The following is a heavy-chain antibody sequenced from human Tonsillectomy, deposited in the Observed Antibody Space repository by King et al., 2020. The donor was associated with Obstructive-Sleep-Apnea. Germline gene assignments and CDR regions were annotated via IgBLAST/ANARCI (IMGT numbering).Heavy chain of an antibody. V-gene: IGHV4-31*03. CDR1: CGSISSGGYY. CDR2: IYYSGST. CDR3: ASGFSLSYCYDSSGSRIVGIDY. J-gene: IGHJ4*02. Sequence: VQLQESGPGLVKPSQTLSLTCTVSCGSISSGGYYWSLIRQHPGNGLEGIGDIYYSGSTHYNPSLKSRVTISVDTSKNQFSLKLSTVTAADTAVYYCASGFSLSYCYDSSGSRIVGIDYWGQGTLVTVSS. D-gene: IGHD3-22*01.